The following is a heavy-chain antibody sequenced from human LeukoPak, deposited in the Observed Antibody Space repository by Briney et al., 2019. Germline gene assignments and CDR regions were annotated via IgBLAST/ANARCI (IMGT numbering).Heavy chain of an antibody. CDR3: ALLAVASDFDY. D-gene: IGHD6-19*01. J-gene: IGHJ4*02. CDR1: GFMFRSFE. V-gene: IGHV3-48*03. CDR2: ISSGATTM. Sequence: GGSLRLSCAASGFMFRSFEMYWVRQAPGKGLEWIAYISSGATTMYYADSVKGRFTISRDDVKNSLFLQMNSLRAEDTAVYYCALLAVASDFDYWGQGALVTVSS.